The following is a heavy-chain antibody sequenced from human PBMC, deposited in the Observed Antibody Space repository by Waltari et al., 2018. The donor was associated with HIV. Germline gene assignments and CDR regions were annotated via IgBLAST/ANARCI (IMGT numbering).Heavy chain of an antibody. J-gene: IGHJ4*02. CDR1: GTSFFYSYG. D-gene: IGHD3-22*01. CDR3: ATDRRQGFYFDNNGERPFAS. CDR2: ISYDATTL. V-gene: IGHV3-30*03. Sequence: QVQLVESGGGVVQPGRSLRLSCESAGTSFFYSYGLHWVRRAPGKGLEWVASISYDATTLYYAHSVKGRFTISRDNSKKILYLQMDSLRGEDTALYFCATDRRQGFYFDNNGERPFASWGQGTLVTVSS.